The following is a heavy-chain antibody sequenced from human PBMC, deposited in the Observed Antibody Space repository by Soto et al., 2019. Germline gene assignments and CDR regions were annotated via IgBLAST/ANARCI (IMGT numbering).Heavy chain of an antibody. CDR1: GFTFSSYW. CDR2: IKQDGSEK. J-gene: IGHJ4*02. D-gene: IGHD6-19*01. CDR3: ARKVVGDVDV. V-gene: IGHV3-7*01. Sequence: GGSLRLSCAASGFTFSSYWMSWVRQAPGKGLEWVANIKQDGSEKYYVDSVKGRFTISRDNAKNSLYLQMNSRRAEDWAGGYWARKVVGDVDVWGQGTLVTVSS.